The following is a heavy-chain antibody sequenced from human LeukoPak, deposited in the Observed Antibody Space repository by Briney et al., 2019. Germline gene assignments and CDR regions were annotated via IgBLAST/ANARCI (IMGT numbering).Heavy chain of an antibody. V-gene: IGHV4-30-4*01. D-gene: IGHD4-4*01. Sequence: SETLSLTCTVSGGSISSGDYYWSWIRQPPGKGLEWIGYIYYSGSTYYNPSLKSRVTISVDTSKNQLSLKLSSVTAADTAVYYCARDLLNSNYAHWYFDLWGRGTLVTVSS. J-gene: IGHJ2*01. CDR3: ARDLLNSNYAHWYFDL. CDR1: GGSISSGDYY. CDR2: IYYSGST.